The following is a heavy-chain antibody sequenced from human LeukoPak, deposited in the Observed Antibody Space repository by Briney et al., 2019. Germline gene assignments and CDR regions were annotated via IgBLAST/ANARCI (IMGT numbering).Heavy chain of an antibody. CDR2: IYYSGST. V-gene: IGHV4-59*12. Sequence: KASETLSLTCTVSGGSISSYYWSWIRQPPGKGLEWIGYIYYSGSTNYSPSLKSRVTMSVDTSKNQFSLKRSSVTAADTAVYYCATTKKDSSVDYWGQGTLVTVSS. D-gene: IGHD3-22*01. CDR1: GGSISSYY. J-gene: IGHJ4*02. CDR3: ATTKKDSSVDY.